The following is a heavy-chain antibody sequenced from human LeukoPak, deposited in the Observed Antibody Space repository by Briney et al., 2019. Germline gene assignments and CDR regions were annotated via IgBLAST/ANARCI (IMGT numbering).Heavy chain of an antibody. CDR1: GGSISSYY. CDR2: IYTSGST. V-gene: IGHV4-4*07. CDR3: ARSPYSSGWYPNDAFDI. D-gene: IGHD6-19*01. J-gene: IGHJ3*02. Sequence: PSETLSLNCTVSGGSISSYYWSWIRQPAGKGLEWIGRIYTSGSTNYNPSLKSRVTMSVDTSKNQFSLKLSSVTAADTAVYYCARSPYSSGWYPNDAFDIWGQGTMVTVSS.